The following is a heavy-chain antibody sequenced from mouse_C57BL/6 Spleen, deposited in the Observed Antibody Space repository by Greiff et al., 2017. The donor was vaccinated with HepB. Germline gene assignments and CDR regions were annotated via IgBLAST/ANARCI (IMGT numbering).Heavy chain of an antibody. CDR1: GYTFTDYN. CDR3: ARGGLLLAWFAY. V-gene: IGHV1-22*01. Sequence: VQLQQSGPELVKPGASVKMSCKASGYTFTDYNMHWVKQSHGKSLEWIGYINPNNGGTSYNQKFKGKATLTVNKSSSTAYMELRSLTSEDSAVYYCARGGLLLAWFAYWGQGTLVTVSA. CDR2: INPNNGGT. J-gene: IGHJ3*01. D-gene: IGHD2-3*01.